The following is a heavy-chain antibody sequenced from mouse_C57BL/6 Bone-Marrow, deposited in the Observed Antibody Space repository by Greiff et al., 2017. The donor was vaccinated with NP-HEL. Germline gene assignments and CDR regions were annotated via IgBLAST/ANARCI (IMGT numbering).Heavy chain of an antibody. Sequence: EVQLVESGEGLVKPGGSLKLSCAASGFTFSSYAMSWVRQTPEKRLEWVAYISSGGDYIYYADTVKGRFTITRDNARNTLYLQMSSLKSEDTAMYYCARRTYYGSSYGYYFDFWGPGTTLTVSS. CDR2: ISSGGDYI. CDR3: ARRTYYGSSYGYYFDF. D-gene: IGHD1-1*01. CDR1: GFTFSSYA. J-gene: IGHJ2*01. V-gene: IGHV5S21*01.